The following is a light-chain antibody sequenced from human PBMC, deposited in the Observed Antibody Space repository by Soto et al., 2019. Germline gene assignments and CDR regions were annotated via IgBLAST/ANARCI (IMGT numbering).Light chain of an antibody. CDR2: AAS. V-gene: IGKV1-12*01. CDR1: QGIRTW. J-gene: IGKJ4*01. CDR3: QQADSFPVT. Sequence: DIPMTQSPSSVSASVGDRVTITCRASQGIRTWLAWYQQKPGTAPKLLIFAASSLQSGVPSRFSGSGSGTDFALTISSLQPEDFATYYCQQADSFPVTFGGGTKVEIK.